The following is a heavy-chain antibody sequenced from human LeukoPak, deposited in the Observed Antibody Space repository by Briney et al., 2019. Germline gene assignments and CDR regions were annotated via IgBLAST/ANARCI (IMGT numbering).Heavy chain of an antibody. V-gene: IGHV3-23*01. Sequence: GGSLRLSCAASGFTFSSYAMSWVRQAPGKGLEWVSAISGSGGSTYYADSVKGRFTISRDNSKNTLYLQMNSLRAEDTAVYYCVKDQQWLQIRWFDPWGQGTLVTVSS. CDR2: ISGSGGST. CDR1: GFTFSSYA. D-gene: IGHD6-19*01. CDR3: VKDQQWLQIRWFDP. J-gene: IGHJ5*02.